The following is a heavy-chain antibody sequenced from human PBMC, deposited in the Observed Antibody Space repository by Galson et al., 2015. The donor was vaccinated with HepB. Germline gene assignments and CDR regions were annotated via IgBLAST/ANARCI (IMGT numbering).Heavy chain of an antibody. Sequence: ETLSLTCTVSGGSISSSSYYWGWIRQPPGKGLEWIGGIYYSGSTYYNPSLKSRVTISVDTSKNQFSLKLSFVTAADTAVYYCARDHRSLDYYYDSSGSPPDYWGQGTLVTVSS. J-gene: IGHJ4*02. V-gene: IGHV4-39*07. CDR1: GGSISSSSYY. CDR2: IYYSGST. D-gene: IGHD3-22*01. CDR3: ARDHRSLDYYYDSSGSPPDY.